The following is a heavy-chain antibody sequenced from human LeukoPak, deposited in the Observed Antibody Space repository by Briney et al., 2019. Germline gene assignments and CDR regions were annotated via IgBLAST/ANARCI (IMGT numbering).Heavy chain of an antibody. CDR3: AREPYSYDLDY. J-gene: IGHJ4*02. CDR1: GCTFSSYG. CDR2: INPSGGST. Sequence: GGSLRLSCAASGCTFSSYGMHWVRQAPGKGLEWMGIINPSGGSTSYAQKFQGRVTMTRDTSTSTVYMELSSLRSEDTAVYYCAREPYSYDLDYWGQGTLVTVSS. D-gene: IGHD5-18*01. V-gene: IGHV1-46*01.